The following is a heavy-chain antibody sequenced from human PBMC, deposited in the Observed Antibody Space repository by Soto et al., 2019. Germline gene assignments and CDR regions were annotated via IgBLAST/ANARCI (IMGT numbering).Heavy chain of an antibody. CDR1: GYSFKNYA. CDR3: ARGTVTSGRWFGP. Sequence: QVQLVQSGPEVKRPGASVRISCRTAGYSFKNYAIHWVRQAPGKKLEWMGWSNEGSGNTKYAGNFEGRVTMTTNTSTTTAYMELTSLTFDDTAVYFCARGTVTSGRWFGPWGQGTLVSVSS. V-gene: IGHV1-3*01. J-gene: IGHJ5*02. D-gene: IGHD4-17*01. CDR2: SNEGSGNT.